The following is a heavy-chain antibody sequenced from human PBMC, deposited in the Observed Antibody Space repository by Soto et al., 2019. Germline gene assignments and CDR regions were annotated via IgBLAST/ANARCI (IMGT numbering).Heavy chain of an antibody. CDR3: ARYRREAVAGYTLDN. Sequence: SETLSLTYTVSCGSISSNYWTWIRQPPGKGLEWIGYVYNSGSTNYKPSLKSRVTISEDTSKSQFSLKVNSMTAADTAVYYCARYRREAVAGYTLDNWGQGILVTVS. V-gene: IGHV4-59*01. CDR2: VYNSGST. J-gene: IGHJ4*02. D-gene: IGHD6-13*01. CDR1: CGSISSNY.